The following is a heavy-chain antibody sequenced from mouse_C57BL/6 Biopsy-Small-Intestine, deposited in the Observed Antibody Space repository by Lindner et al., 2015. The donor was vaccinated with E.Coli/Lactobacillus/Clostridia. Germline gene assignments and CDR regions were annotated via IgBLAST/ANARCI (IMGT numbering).Heavy chain of an antibody. Sequence: VQLQESGAELVRPGTSVKMSCKASGYTFTNYWIGWAKQRPGHGLEWIGDIYPGGGYTNYNEKFKGKATLTADKSSSTAYVQFSSLTSEDSAIYYCARSGDYDPFDYWGQGTTLTVSS. CDR2: IYPGGGYT. V-gene: IGHV1-63*01. CDR3: ARSGDYDPFDY. CDR1: GYTFTNYW. J-gene: IGHJ2*01. D-gene: IGHD2-4*01.